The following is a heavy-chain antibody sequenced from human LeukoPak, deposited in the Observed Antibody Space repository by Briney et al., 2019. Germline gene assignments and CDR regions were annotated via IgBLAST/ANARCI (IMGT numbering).Heavy chain of an antibody. Sequence: GGSLRLSCGVSGFTFRTYGMHWVRQAPGKGLEWVAFIRYDGSNKYYADSVKGRFTISRDNSKNTLYLQMNSLRAEDTAVYYCAKLTYAGDAFDIWGQGTMVTVSS. D-gene: IGHD2-2*01. J-gene: IGHJ3*02. CDR3: AKLTYAGDAFDI. CDR2: IRYDGSNK. V-gene: IGHV3-30*02. CDR1: GFTFRTYG.